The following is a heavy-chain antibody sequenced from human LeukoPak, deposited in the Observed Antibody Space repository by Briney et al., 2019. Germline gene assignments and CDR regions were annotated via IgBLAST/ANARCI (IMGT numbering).Heavy chain of an antibody. D-gene: IGHD3-16*01. CDR1: GFTFGNHG. Sequence: PGGFLRLSCAASGFTFGNHGMHWVRRSPGKGLEWVAVIWYDGSNKYYADSVKGRFTISRDNSKNTLYLQMDSLGVEDTAVYYCVRWGTGKILDSWGQGTLVTVSS. J-gene: IGHJ4*02. CDR3: VRWGTGKILDS. CDR2: IWYDGSNK. V-gene: IGHV3-33*01.